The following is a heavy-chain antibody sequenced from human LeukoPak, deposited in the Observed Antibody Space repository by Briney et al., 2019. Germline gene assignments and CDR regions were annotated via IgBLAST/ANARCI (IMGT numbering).Heavy chain of an antibody. CDR3: ASTRFLEEFDY. CDR1: GFTFSSYA. CDR2: ISGSGGST. V-gene: IGHV3-23*01. D-gene: IGHD3-3*01. J-gene: IGHJ4*02. Sequence: GGSLRLSCAASGFTFSSYAISWVRQAPGKGLEWVSAISGSGGSTYYADSVKGRFTISRDNSKNTLYLQMNSLRAEDTAVYYCASTRFLEEFDYWGQGTLVTVSS.